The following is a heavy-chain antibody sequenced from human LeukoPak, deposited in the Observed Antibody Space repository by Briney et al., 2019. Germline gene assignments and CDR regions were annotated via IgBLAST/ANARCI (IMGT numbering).Heavy chain of an antibody. CDR1: GYTFTSYA. J-gene: IGHJ6*02. Sequence: ASVKVSCKASGYTFTSYAMNWLRQAPGQGLEWMGWINTNTGNPTYAQGFTGRFVFSLDTSVSTANLQICSLKAVDTCVYHCATASDSSSWSYYYYYGMDVWGQGTTVTVS. CDR3: ATASDSSSWSYYYYYGMDV. V-gene: IGHV7-4-1*01. CDR2: INTNTGNP. D-gene: IGHD6-13*01.